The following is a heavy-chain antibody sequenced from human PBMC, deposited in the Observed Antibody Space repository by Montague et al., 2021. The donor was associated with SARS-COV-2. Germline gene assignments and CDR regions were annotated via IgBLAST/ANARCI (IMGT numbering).Heavy chain of an antibody. J-gene: IGHJ4*02. Sequence: SETLSLTCAVYGGSFSCYYWSWIRQPPGKGLVLIGEINHSGSTNYNPSLKSRVTISVDTSKNQFSLKLSSVTAADTAVYYCARGLAELRYFDWYNHYFDYWGQGTLVTVSS. CDR3: ARGLAELRYFDWYNHYFDY. V-gene: IGHV4-34*01. D-gene: IGHD3-9*01. CDR2: INHSGST. CDR1: GGSFSCYY.